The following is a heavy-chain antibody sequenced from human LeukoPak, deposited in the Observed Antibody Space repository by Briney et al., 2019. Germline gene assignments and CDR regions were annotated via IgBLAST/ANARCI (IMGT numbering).Heavy chain of an antibody. J-gene: IGHJ5*02. CDR2: IYYSGNT. D-gene: IGHD3-10*01. V-gene: IGHV4-30-4*08. CDR1: GGSISSGDYY. CDR3: ARGRFGELWGVRGFDP. Sequence: PSQTLSLTCTVSGGSISSGDYYWSWIRQPPGKGLEWIGYIYYSGNTNYNPSLKSRVTISVDTSKNQFSLKLSPVTAADTAVYYCARGRFGELWGVRGFDPWGQGTLVTVSS.